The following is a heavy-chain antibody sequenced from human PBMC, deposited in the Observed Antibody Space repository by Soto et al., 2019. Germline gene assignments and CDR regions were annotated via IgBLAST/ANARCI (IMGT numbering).Heavy chain of an antibody. CDR1: GYNFANYW. CDR3: ARLGYCTNGVCPNWFDP. Sequence: GESLKISCQGSGYNFANYWIAWVRQMPGKGLEWMGVIYPGDSDTRYGPSFQGHVTISADRSINTAYLEWSSLKASDTAIYYCARLGYCTNGVCPNWFDPWGQGTLVTVSS. D-gene: IGHD2-8*01. J-gene: IGHJ5*02. CDR2: IYPGDSDT. V-gene: IGHV5-51*01.